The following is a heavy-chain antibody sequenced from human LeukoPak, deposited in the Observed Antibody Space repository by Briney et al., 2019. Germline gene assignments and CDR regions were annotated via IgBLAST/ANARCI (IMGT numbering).Heavy chain of an antibody. D-gene: IGHD6-13*01. V-gene: IGHV5-51*01. CDR2: IYSGDSDT. Sequence: GESLRISCKGSGYSFTSYWIGWVRQMPGKGLEWMGIIYSGDSDTRYSPSFQGQVTISADKSISTAYLQWSSLKASDTAMYYCARHVGSSSWYAPGGDYWGQGTLVTVSS. CDR3: ARHVGSSSWYAPGGDY. J-gene: IGHJ4*02. CDR1: GYSFTSYW.